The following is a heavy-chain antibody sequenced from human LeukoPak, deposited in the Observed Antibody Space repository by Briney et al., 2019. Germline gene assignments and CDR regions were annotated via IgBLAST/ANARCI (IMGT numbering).Heavy chain of an antibody. J-gene: IGHJ4*02. CDR3: ARSNRGIFSRYFDY. CDR2: IYYSGST. V-gene: IGHV4-39*07. CDR1: GGSISSSSYY. D-gene: IGHD2-15*01. Sequence: SETLSLTCTVSGGSISSSSYYWGWIRQPPGKGLEWIGSIYYSGSTNYNPSLKSRVTISVDTSKNQFSLKLSSVTAADTAVYYCARSNRGIFSRYFDYWGQGTLVTVSS.